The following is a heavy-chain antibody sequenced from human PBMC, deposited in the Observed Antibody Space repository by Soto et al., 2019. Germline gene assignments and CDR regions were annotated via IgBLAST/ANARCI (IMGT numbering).Heavy chain of an antibody. CDR1: GGSISSGGYY. Sequence: PSETLSLTCTVSGGSISSGGYYWSWIRQHPGKGLEWIGYIYYSGSTYYNPSLKSRVTISVDTSKNQFSLKLSSVTAADTAVYYCARRGVYDSSGYPFDYWGQGTLVTVSS. D-gene: IGHD3-22*01. J-gene: IGHJ4*02. CDR3: ARRGVYDSSGYPFDY. CDR2: IYYSGST. V-gene: IGHV4-31*03.